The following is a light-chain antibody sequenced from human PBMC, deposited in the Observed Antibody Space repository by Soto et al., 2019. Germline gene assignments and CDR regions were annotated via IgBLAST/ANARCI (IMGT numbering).Light chain of an antibody. J-gene: IGKJ4*01. CDR3: QQYNSYPVT. Sequence: DIPMTQSPSTLSASVGDRVTITCRASQSISSWLAWDQQRPGRAPEVLIYDASSLESGVPSRFSGSGSGTEFTLTISSLQPDDFATYYCQQYNSYPVTFGGGTKVEIK. V-gene: IGKV1-5*01. CDR1: QSISSW. CDR2: DAS.